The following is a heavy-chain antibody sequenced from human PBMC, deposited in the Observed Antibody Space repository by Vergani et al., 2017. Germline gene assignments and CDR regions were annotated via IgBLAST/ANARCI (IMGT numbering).Heavy chain of an antibody. V-gene: IGHV3-23*01. CDR3: AKAGGTHYYYYGMDV. Sequence: EVQLLESGGGLVQPGGSLRLSCAASGFTFSSYAMSWVRQAPGKGLEWVSAISGSGGSTYYADAVKDRFTISRDNSKNTLYLQMNSLRAEDTAVYYCAKAGGTHYYYYGMDVWGQGTTVTVSS. J-gene: IGHJ6*02. CDR2: ISGSGGST. D-gene: IGHD1-14*01. CDR1: GFTFSSYA.